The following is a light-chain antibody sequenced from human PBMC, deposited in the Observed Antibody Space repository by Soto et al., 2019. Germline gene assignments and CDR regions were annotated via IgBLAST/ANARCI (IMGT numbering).Light chain of an antibody. Sequence: QSALTQPASVSGSRGQSITISCTGTSSDVGGYNLVSWYQQHPGKAPKLMIYEGNKRPSGVSNRFSGSKSGNTAPLTISGLQAEDEGNYCCCSYAGSTTLFGGGTKLTVL. CDR1: SSDVGGYNL. CDR2: EGN. CDR3: CSYAGSTTL. J-gene: IGLJ2*01. V-gene: IGLV2-23*01.